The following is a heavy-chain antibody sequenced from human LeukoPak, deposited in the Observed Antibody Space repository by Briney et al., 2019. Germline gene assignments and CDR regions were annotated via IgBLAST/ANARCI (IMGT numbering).Heavy chain of an antibody. V-gene: IGHV3-23*01. Sequence: PGGSLRLSCAASGFTFSSYAMSWVRQAPGKGLEWVSAISGSGGSTYYADSVKGRFTISRDNSKNTLYLQMNSLRAEDTAVYYCAKVLKKTTYYYDSSVDFFDYWGPGTLVTVSS. CDR3: AKVLKKTTYYYDSSVDFFDY. CDR1: GFTFSSYA. D-gene: IGHD3-22*01. CDR2: ISGSGGST. J-gene: IGHJ4*02.